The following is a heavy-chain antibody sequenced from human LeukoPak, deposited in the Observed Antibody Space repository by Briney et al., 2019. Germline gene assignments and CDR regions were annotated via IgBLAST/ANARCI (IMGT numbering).Heavy chain of an antibody. J-gene: IGHJ4*02. Sequence: YPTETLSLTCAVYGGSFSGYYWSWIRQPPGKGLEWIGEINHSGSTNYNPSLKSRVTISVDTSKNQFSLKLSSVTAADTAVYYCARWGPYYCGGDCSNFSFDYWGQGTLVTVSS. CDR3: ARWGPYYCGGDCSNFSFDY. CDR1: GGSFSGYY. CDR2: INHSGST. D-gene: IGHD2-21*02. V-gene: IGHV4-34*01.